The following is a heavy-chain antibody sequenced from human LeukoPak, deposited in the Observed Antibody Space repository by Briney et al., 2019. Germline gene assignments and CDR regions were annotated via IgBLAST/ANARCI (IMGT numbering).Heavy chain of an antibody. CDR3: ARVAVAGTPSFDY. CDR2: IYSGGST. Sequence: GGSLRLSCAASGFTVSSNYMSWVRQAPGKGLQWVSVIYSGGSTYYADSVKGRFTISRDNSKNTLYLQMNSLRAEDTAVYYCARVAVAGTPSFDYWGQGTLVTVSS. CDR1: GFTVSSNY. D-gene: IGHD6-19*01. J-gene: IGHJ4*02. V-gene: IGHV3-66*01.